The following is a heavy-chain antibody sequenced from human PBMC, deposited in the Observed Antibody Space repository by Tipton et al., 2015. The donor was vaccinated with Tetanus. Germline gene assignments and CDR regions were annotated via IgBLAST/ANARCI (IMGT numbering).Heavy chain of an antibody. CDR3: TLDADMWGARKVFDI. V-gene: IGHV1-2*02. CDR1: GYTFTGYY. D-gene: IGHD1-14*01. J-gene: IGHJ3*02. CDR2: INPNSGGT. Sequence: QSGPEVKKPGASVKVSCKASGYTFTGYYMHWVRQAPGQGLEWMGWINPNSGGTNYAQKFQGRVTMTRDTSISTAYMEVSRLRSDDTAIYYCTLDADMWGARKVFDIWGQGTLVTVTS.